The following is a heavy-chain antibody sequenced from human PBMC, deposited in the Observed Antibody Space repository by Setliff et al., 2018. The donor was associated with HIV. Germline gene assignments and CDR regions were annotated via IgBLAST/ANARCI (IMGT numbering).Heavy chain of an antibody. V-gene: IGHV1-18*01. D-gene: IGHD1-1*01. J-gene: IGHJ2*01. CDR1: GYTFTSYG. CDR3: ARDLWVYGYHWGGRGCFDL. CDR2: ISAYNGNT. Sequence: ASVKVSCKASGYTFTSYGISWVRQAPGQGLEWMGWISAYNGNTNYAQKVQGRVTMATDTSTSTAYMERRSLRSDDTAVYYCARDLWVYGYHWGGRGCFDLWGRGTLVTVSS.